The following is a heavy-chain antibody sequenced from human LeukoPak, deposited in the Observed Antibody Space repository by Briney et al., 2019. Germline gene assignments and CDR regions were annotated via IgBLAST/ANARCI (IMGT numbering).Heavy chain of an antibody. V-gene: IGHV5-51*01. CDR3: ARQYDSSGYGDY. J-gene: IGHJ4*02. D-gene: IGHD3-22*01. CDR2: IYPGDSDT. CDR1: GCRFTSYW. Sequence: GECLKISCKGSGCRFTSYWIGWGRRMAGKGLEWMGIIYPGDSDTRYSPSFQGQVTISADKSISTAYLQWSSLKASDTAMYYCARQYDSSGYGDYWGQGTLVTVSP.